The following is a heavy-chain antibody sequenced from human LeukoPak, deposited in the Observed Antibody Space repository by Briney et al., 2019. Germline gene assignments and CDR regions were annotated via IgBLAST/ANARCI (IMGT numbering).Heavy chain of an antibody. J-gene: IGHJ4*02. CDR2: IKSDGSVT. CDR3: ARLDILTGNYYYFEY. Sequence: GGSLRLSCAASGFTFSSYWMHWVRQAPGKGLVWVSRIKSDGSVTTYADSVKGRFTISRDNAENTLYLQMNSLRAEDTAVYFCARLDILTGNYYYFEYWGQGSLVTVSS. D-gene: IGHD3-9*01. V-gene: IGHV3-74*01. CDR1: GFTFSSYW.